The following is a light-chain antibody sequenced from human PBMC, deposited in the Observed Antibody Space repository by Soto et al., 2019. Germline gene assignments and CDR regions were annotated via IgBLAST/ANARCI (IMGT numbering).Light chain of an antibody. CDR3: HQRQSWPRT. J-gene: IGKJ1*01. V-gene: IGKV3-11*01. CDR1: QSVSSY. CDR2: YTS. Sequence: EIVLTQSPATLSLSPGERAALSCRASQSVSSYLAWYQQKPGQAPRLLIYYTSNRATGIPARFSGSGSGTDFTLTINSLAPEDFAIYYCHQRQSWPRTFGQGTKVDIK.